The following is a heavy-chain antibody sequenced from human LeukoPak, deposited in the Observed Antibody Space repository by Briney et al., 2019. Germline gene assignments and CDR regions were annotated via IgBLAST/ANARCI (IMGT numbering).Heavy chain of an antibody. CDR3: ARSYYYESSGYYYFDY. V-gene: IGHV3-53*01. CDR1: GFTVSSNY. J-gene: IGHJ4*02. CDR2: IYSGGST. D-gene: IGHD3-22*01. Sequence: GGSLRLSCAATGFTVSSNYMSWVRQAPGKGLEWVSTIYSGGSTYYADSVKGRFTISRDNSKNTLYLQMNSLRAEDTAVYYCARSYYYESSGYYYFDYWGQGTLVTVSS.